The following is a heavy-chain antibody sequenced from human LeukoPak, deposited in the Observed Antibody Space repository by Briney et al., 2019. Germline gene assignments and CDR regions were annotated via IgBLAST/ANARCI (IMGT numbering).Heavy chain of an antibody. CDR1: GGSISSGGYY. D-gene: IGHD3-3*01. CDR2: IHHSGST. CDR3: ARPRGTIFGVVLEGDAFDI. J-gene: IGHJ3*02. Sequence: SQTLSLTCTVSGGSISSGGYYWSWLRQPPGKGLEWIGYIHHSGSTYYNPSLKSRVTISVDRSKNQFSLKLSSVTAADTAVYYCARPRGTIFGVVLEGDAFDIWGQGTMVTVSS. V-gene: IGHV4-30-2*02.